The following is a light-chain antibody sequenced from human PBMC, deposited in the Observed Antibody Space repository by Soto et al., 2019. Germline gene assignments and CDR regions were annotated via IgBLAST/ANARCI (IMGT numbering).Light chain of an antibody. Sequence: DIQMTQSPSTLSASVGDRVTITCRASQNIGTSLAWYQQTPGKAPKLLISDASTLARGVTSRFGGSESGTEFTPSPTRLQPDDFATYYRQQCCWHWRLGQGTK. V-gene: IGKV1-5*01. CDR3: QQCCWHWR. J-gene: IGKJ1*01. CDR1: QNIGTS. CDR2: DAS.